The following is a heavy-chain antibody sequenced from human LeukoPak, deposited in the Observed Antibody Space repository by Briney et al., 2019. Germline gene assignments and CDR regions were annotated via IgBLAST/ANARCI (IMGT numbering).Heavy chain of an antibody. V-gene: IGHV3-74*01. Sequence: PGGSLRLSCAASGFTFSRYWMHWVRQAPGKGLVWVSRINSDGSSTTYADSVKGRFTISRDNAKNSLYLQMNSLRAEDTAVYYCAREYYGSGSYDYWGQGTLVTVSS. CDR1: GFTFSRYW. CDR3: AREYYGSGSYDY. CDR2: INSDGSST. J-gene: IGHJ4*02. D-gene: IGHD3-10*01.